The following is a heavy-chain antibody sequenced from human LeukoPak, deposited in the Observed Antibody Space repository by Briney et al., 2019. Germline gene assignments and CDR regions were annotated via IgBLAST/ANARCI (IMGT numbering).Heavy chain of an antibody. Sequence: ASVKVSCKASGGTLSSYAIGWVRQAPGQGLEWMGRIIPILGIANYAQKFQGRVTITADESTSTAYMELSSLRSEDTAVYYCARRIAAPTTPFDYWGQGTLVTVSS. CDR2: IIPILGIA. CDR3: ARRIAAPTTPFDY. J-gene: IGHJ4*02. V-gene: IGHV1-69*04. CDR1: GGTLSSYA. D-gene: IGHD6-6*01.